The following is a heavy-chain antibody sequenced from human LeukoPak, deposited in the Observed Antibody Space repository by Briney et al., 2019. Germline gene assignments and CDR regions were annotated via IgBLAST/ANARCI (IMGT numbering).Heavy chain of an antibody. Sequence: ASVKVSCKAPGYTFTSYGISWVRQAPGQGLEWMGWISAYNGNTNYAQKLQGRVTMTTDTSTSTAYMELRSLRSDDTAVYYCARRGRGSRYYYGMDVWGQGTTVTVSS. D-gene: IGHD3-10*01. CDR1: GYTFTSYG. V-gene: IGHV1-18*01. CDR2: ISAYNGNT. CDR3: ARRGRGSRYYYGMDV. J-gene: IGHJ6*02.